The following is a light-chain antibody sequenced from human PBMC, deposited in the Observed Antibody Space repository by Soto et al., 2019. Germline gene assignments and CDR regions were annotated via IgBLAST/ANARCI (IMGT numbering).Light chain of an antibody. J-gene: IGKJ1*01. CDR1: QSVSSY. Sequence: EIVMTQSPATLSGSPGERATLSCRASQSVSSYLAWYQQKPGQAPRLLMYEASNRATGIPARFSGGGSGTDFTLTISSLEPEDFAVYYCQQRSDWPWTFGQGTKVDIK. CDR2: EAS. CDR3: QQRSDWPWT. V-gene: IGKV3-11*01.